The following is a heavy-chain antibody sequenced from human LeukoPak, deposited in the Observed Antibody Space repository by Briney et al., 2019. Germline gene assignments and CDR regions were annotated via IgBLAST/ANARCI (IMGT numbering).Heavy chain of an antibody. CDR1: GYTFTGYY. V-gene: IGHV1-2*02. CDR3: ARTTYGSRTEPRDDAFDI. CDR2: INPNSGGT. D-gene: IGHD3-10*01. Sequence: GASVKVSCKASGYTFTGYYMHWVRQAPGQGLEWMGWINPNSGGTNYAQKFQGRVTMTRDTSISTAYMELRSLRSDDTAVYYCARTTYGSRTEPRDDAFDIWGQGTMVTVSS. J-gene: IGHJ3*02.